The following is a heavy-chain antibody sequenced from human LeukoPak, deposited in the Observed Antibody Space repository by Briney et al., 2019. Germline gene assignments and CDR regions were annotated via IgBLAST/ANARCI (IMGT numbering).Heavy chain of an antibody. V-gene: IGHV3-48*04. CDR1: EFTFSSYS. J-gene: IGHJ4*02. CDR3: VRETTSGY. CDR2: ISSRSDTI. Sequence: GGSLRLSCAASEFTFSSYSMNWVRQAPGKGLEWISYISSRSDTIYYADSVKGRFTISRDNAKSSLYLQMNRLRAEDTAVYYCVRETTSGYWGQGTLVTVSS. D-gene: IGHD1-1*01.